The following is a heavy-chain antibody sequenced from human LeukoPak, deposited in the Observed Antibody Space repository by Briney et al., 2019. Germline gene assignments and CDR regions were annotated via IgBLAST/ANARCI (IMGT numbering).Heavy chain of an antibody. D-gene: IGHD6-19*01. CDR2: IWYDGQTK. CDR3: AREWGRIAVAGGPGY. V-gene: IGHV3-33*01. CDR1: GFIFSNYG. Sequence: GGSLRLSCEASGFIFSNYGMHWVRQAPGKGLEWLALIWYDGQTKFYADSVKGRFTISRDNSGNTLFLHMTSLRVEDTTVYYCAREWGRIAVAGGPGYWGQGALVTVSS. J-gene: IGHJ4*02.